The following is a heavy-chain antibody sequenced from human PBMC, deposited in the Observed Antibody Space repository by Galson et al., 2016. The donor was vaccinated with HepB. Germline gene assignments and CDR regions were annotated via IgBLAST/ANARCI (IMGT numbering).Heavy chain of an antibody. J-gene: IGHJ6*02. CDR2: VYSGGAT. V-gene: IGHV3-53*01. CDR3: AKLRDGYDWGAFDI. CDR1: GFTVSTTY. D-gene: IGHD3-16*01. Sequence: SLRLSCAASGFTVSTTYMSWVRQAPGKGLEWVSVVYSGGATYYTDSVKGRFTISRDNSKNTLYLQMNSLRAEDTAKYYCAKLRDGYDWGAFDIWGLGTTVSVSS.